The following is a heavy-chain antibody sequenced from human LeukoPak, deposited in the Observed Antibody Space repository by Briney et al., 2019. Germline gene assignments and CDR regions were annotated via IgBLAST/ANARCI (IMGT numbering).Heavy chain of an antibody. V-gene: IGHV4-39*01. Sequence: PPETLSLTCTVSGGSISSSSYYWGWIRHPPAKGLERIGGVSYRGSTYSTTPPTSRVTISVHTSQKTISLSLCSLTAADTAVYYCASVLVWMWTIDAFDIWGQGTMVTVSS. CDR3: ASVLVWMWTIDAFDI. D-gene: IGHD1-1*01. CDR1: GGSISSSSYY. J-gene: IGHJ3*02. CDR2: VSYRGST.